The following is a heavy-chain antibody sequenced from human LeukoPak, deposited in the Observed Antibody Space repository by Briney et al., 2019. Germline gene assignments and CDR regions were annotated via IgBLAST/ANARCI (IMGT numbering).Heavy chain of an antibody. CDR3: ARANLDYYYGMDV. CDR1: GGSISSYY. Sequence: PSETLSLTCTVSGGSISSYYWSWIRQPPGKGLEWMGYIYYSGSTNYNPSLKSRVTISVDTSKNQFSLKLSSVTAADTAVYYCARANLDYYYGMDVWGKGTTVTVSS. J-gene: IGHJ6*04. V-gene: IGHV4-59*01. CDR2: IYYSGST.